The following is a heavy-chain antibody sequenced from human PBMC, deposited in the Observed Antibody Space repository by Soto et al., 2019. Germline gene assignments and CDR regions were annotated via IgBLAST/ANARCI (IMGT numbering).Heavy chain of an antibody. CDR1: GFTVSSNY. Sequence: EVQLVESGGGLVQPGGSLRLSCAASGFTVSSNYMRWVRQAPGKGLEWVSVIYSGGSAYYADSVKGRFTISRDNSKNTLYLQMNSLRAEDTAVYYCARHGYSYGGGYFDSWGQGTLVTVSS. CDR2: IYSGGSA. J-gene: IGHJ4*02. D-gene: IGHD5-18*01. V-gene: IGHV3-66*04. CDR3: ARHGYSYGGGYFDS.